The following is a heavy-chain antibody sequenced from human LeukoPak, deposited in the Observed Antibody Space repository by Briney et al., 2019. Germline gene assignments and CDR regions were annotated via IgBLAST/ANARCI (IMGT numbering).Heavy chain of an antibody. CDR3: ARDLVLWFGGPAFDY. D-gene: IGHD3-10*01. J-gene: IGHJ4*02. V-gene: IGHV4-4*07. CDR2: IYTSGST. CDR1: GGSISSYY. Sequence: KPSETLSLTCTVSGGSISSYYWSWIRQPAGKGLEWIGRIYTSGSTNYNPSLKSRVTMSVDTSKNQFSLKLSSVTAADTAVYYCARDLVLWFGGPAFDYWGQGTLVTVSS.